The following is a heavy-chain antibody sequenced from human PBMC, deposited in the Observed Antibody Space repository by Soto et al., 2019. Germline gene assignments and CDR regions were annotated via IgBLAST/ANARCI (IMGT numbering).Heavy chain of an antibody. V-gene: IGHV4-31*03. CDR2: IYNSGRT. CDR1: GGSISSGGYY. J-gene: IGHJ5*02. Sequence: QVQLQEAVPGLVKASQTLSLTCTVSGGSISSGGYYLSWIRQHPGKGLEWIGYIYNSGRTYYNPSLKSRVTISADTSKNQFSLKLSSVTAAATAVSYWARDPAPWGQGTLFTVSS. CDR3: ARDPAP.